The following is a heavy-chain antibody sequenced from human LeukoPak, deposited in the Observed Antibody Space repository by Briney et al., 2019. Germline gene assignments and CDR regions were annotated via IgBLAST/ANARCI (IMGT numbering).Heavy chain of an antibody. D-gene: IGHD2/OR15-2a*01. CDR3: ARGFYGYFDY. V-gene: IGHV4-39*07. Sequence: SGALSLTRTVSGGSISSSSYYWGWIRQPPGKGLEWIGSIYYSGSTYYNPSLKSRVTISVDTSKNQFSLKLSSVTAADTAVYYCARGFYGYFDYWGQGTLVTVSS. CDR1: GGSISSSSYY. J-gene: IGHJ4*02. CDR2: IYYSGST.